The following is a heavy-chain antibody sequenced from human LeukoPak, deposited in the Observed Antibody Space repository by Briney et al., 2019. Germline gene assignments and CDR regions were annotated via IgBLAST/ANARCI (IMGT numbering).Heavy chain of an antibody. D-gene: IGHD1-20*01. CDR1: GGSFSGYY. Sequence: SETLSLTCAVYGGSFSGYYWSWIRQPPGKGLEWMGEINHSGSTNYNPSLKSRVTISVDTSKNQFSLKLSSVTAADTAVYYCARVSKGCNWNEGFGYWGQGTLVTVSS. CDR2: INHSGST. CDR3: ARVSKGCNWNEGFGY. V-gene: IGHV4-34*01. J-gene: IGHJ4*02.